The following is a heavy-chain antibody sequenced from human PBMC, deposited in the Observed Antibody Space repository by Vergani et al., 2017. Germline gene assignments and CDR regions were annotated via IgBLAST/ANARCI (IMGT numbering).Heavy chain of an antibody. V-gene: IGHV3-23*01. D-gene: IGHD2-2*01. J-gene: IGHJ4*02. CDR3: ARSPPVYCSSTSCSSFDY. Sequence: EVHLLESGGGLVQSGGSLRLSCAASGFTFSNSAVSWVRQAPGRGLAWVSSISGPGLSTYYADSVKGRFSISRDNSKNTLYLQMNSLRAEDTAVYYCARSPPVYCSSTSCSSFDYWGQGTLVTVSS. CDR1: GFTFSNSA. CDR2: ISGPGLST.